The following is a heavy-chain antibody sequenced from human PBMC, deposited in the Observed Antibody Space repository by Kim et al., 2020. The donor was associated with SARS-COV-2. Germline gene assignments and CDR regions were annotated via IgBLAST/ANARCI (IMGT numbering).Heavy chain of an antibody. V-gene: IGHV4-39*01. J-gene: IGHJ4*02. CDR2: VYYTGST. CDR3: ARHFRGTCIRSLGLLQFDY. D-gene: IGHD2-21*01. Sequence: SETLSLTCTVSGGSISSSSYYWGWIRQPPGKGLEWIGSVYYTGSTYYNPSLKSRVAISVDTSKNQFSLKLNSVTAADTAVYYCARHFRGTCIRSLGLLQFDYWGQGTTVTVSS. CDR1: GGSISSSSYY.